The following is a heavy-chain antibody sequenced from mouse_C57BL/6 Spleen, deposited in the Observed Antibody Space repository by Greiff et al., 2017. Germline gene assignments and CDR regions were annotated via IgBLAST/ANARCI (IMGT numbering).Heavy chain of an antibody. J-gene: IGHJ1*03. CDR1: GYSITSGYY. CDR3: ARVEDSYYGSGFDV. Sequence: EVQLQESGPGLVKPSQSLSLTCSVTGYSITSGYYWNWIRQFPGNKLEWMGYISYDGSNNYNPSLKNRISITRDTSKNQFFLKLNSVTTEDTATYYCARVEDSYYGSGFDVWGTGTTVTVSS. D-gene: IGHD1-1*01. CDR2: ISYDGSN. V-gene: IGHV3-6*01.